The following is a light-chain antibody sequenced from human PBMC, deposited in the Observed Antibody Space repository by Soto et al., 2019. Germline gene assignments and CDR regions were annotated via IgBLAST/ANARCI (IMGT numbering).Light chain of an antibody. CDR3: QQYAGSPRT. CDR1: QSVSSSY. V-gene: IGKV3-20*01. Sequence: EIVLTQSPGTLSLSPGERATLSCRASQSVSSSYLAWYQQKLGQAPRLLIYGASSRATGIPDRFSGSGSGTDFTLTISRLEPEDFAVYYCQQYAGSPRTFGQGTKVDIK. J-gene: IGKJ1*01. CDR2: GAS.